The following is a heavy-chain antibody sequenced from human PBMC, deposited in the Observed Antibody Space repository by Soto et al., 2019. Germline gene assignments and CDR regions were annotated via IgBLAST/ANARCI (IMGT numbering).Heavy chain of an antibody. Sequence: ASVKVSCKASGYTFTSYDINWVRQATGQGLEWMGWMNPNSGNTGYAQKFQGRVTMTRNTSISTAYMELSSLRSGDTAVYYCARCYCSVGSCYACWHFDLWGRGTLVTVSS. J-gene: IGHJ2*01. V-gene: IGHV1-8*01. D-gene: IGHD2-15*01. CDR3: ARCYCSVGSCYACWHFDL. CDR1: GYTFTSYD. CDR2: MNPNSGNT.